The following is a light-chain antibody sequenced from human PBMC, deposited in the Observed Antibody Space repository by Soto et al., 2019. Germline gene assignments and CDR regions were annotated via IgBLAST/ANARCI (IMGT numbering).Light chain of an antibody. CDR1: SSNIGSNT. CDR3: ASWDDNLNGLV. CDR2: YNN. Sequence: QSVLTQPPSASGTPGQRVISCSGSSSNIGSNTVNWYQQLPGTAPKLLIYYNNQRPSGVPDRFSGSKSGTSASLAISGLQSEDEADYYCASWDDNLNGLVFGTGTKVTVL. J-gene: IGLJ1*01. V-gene: IGLV1-44*01.